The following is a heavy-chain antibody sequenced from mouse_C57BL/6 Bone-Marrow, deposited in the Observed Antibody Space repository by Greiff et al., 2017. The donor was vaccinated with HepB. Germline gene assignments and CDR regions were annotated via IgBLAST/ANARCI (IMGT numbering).Heavy chain of an antibody. V-gene: IGHV1-15*01. CDR3: TRSGYYGSSYGFFAY. CDR2: IDPETGGT. Sequence: VQLKQSGAELVRPGASVTLSCKASGYTFTDYEMHWVKQTPVHGLEWIGAIDPETGGTAYNQKFKGKAILTADKSSSTAYMELRSLTSEDSAVYYCTRSGYYGSSYGFFAYWGQGTLVTVSA. CDR1: GYTFTDYE. D-gene: IGHD1-1*01. J-gene: IGHJ3*01.